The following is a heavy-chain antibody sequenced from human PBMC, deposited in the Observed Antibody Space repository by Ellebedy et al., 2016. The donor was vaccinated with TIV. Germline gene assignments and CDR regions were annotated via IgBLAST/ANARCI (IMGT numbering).Heavy chain of an antibody. Sequence: SETLSLTXTVSGGSISSGSYYWSWIRQPAGKGLEWIGRIYRSGSTNYNPSLKGRVTMSVDTSKNQFSLKLSSLTAADTAVYFCARAVLSSGDYDYYSYYYMDVWGKGTTVTVSS. CDR2: IYRSGST. V-gene: IGHV4-61*02. CDR3: ARAVLSSGDYDYYSYYYMDV. D-gene: IGHD3-22*01. J-gene: IGHJ6*03. CDR1: GGSISSGSYY.